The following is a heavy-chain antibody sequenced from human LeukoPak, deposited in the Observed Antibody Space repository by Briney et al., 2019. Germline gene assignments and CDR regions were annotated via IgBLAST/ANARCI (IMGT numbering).Heavy chain of an antibody. V-gene: IGHV3-21*01. J-gene: IGHJ4*02. CDR3: ARDPGPGIAAAGTTGVSY. Sequence: GGSLRLSCAASGFTFSSYTMNWVRQAPGKGLEWVSSITSGGVNTYYATSVKGRFTISRDNAKNSLYLQMNSLRAEDTAVYYCARDPGPGIAAAGTTGVSYWGQGTLVTVSS. CDR1: GFTFSSYT. D-gene: IGHD6-13*01. CDR2: ITSGGVNT.